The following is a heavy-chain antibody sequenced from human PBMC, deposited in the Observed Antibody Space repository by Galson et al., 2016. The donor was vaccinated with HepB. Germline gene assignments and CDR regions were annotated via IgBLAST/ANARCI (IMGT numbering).Heavy chain of an antibody. CDR1: GGSIRGSIYY. V-gene: IGHV4-39*01. J-gene: IGHJ4*02. CDR3: ASHDDSDWDY. CDR2: IYHSGNT. D-gene: IGHD3-9*01. Sequence: SETLSLTCTVSGGSIRGSIYYWGWIRQPPGKVLEWIGSIYHSGNTYYSPSLSPSLKSRVTISVDTSKNQFSLKLRSVTAADTAVYYCASHDDSDWDYWGQGTLVTVSP.